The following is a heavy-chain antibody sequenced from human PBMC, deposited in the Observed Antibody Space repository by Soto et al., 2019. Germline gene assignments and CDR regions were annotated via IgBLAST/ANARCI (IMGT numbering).Heavy chain of an antibody. CDR1: GYTFTSYG. J-gene: IGHJ4*02. CDR2: ISAYNGNT. V-gene: IGHV1-18*01. CDR3: ARGYCSGGSCYPRPLDY. Sequence: GASVKVSCKASGYTFTSYGISWVRQAPGQGLEWMGWISAYNGNTNYAQKLQGRVTMTTDTSTSTAYMELRSLRSDDTAVYYCARGYCSGGSCYPRPLDYWGQGTLVTVSS. D-gene: IGHD2-15*01.